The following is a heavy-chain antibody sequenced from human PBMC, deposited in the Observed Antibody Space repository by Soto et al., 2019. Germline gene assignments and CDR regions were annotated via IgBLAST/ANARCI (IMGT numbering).Heavy chain of an antibody. D-gene: IGHD1-1*01. CDR3: ATAGTGTFTY. CDR2: ISSDGSST. V-gene: IGHV3-74*03. J-gene: IGHJ4*02. Sequence: EVQLVESGGGLVQPGGSLRLSCAASGFTFSGSWMHWVRQAPGKGLVWVSRISSDGSSTTYADSVQGRFTISRDNAKNMLYLQMNSLRAEDTAVYYCATAGTGTFTYWGQGTLANVSS. CDR1: GFTFSGSW.